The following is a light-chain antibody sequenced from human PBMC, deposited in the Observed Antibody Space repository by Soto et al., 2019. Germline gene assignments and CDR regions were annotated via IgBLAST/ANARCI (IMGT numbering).Light chain of an antibody. CDR3: QHYNSYSEA. CDR2: KAS. V-gene: IGKV1-5*03. J-gene: IGKJ1*01. CDR1: QTISSW. Sequence: IQMTQSPSTLSGSVGDRVTITCRASQTISSWLAWYQQKQGKAPKLLIYKASTLKSGVPSRFSGSLYGTEFNLTISSLQTDDFATYYCQHYNSYSEAFGQGTKVDI.